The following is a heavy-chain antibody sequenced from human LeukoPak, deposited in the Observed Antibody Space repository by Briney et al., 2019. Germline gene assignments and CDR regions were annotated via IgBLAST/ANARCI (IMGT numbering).Heavy chain of an antibody. V-gene: IGHV1-2*02. D-gene: IGHD2-2*01. CDR3: ARAPYCSSTSCYVLDDAFDI. J-gene: IGHJ3*02. Sequence: ASVEVSCKASGYTFTGYYMHWVRQAPGQGLEWMGWINPNSGGTNYAQKFQGRVTMTRDTSISTAYMELSRLRSDDTAVYYCARAPYCSSTSCYVLDDAFDIWGQGTMVTVSS. CDR2: INPNSGGT. CDR1: GYTFTGYY.